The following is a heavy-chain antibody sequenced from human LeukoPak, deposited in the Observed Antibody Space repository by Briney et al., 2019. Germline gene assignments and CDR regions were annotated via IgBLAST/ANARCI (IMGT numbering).Heavy chain of an antibody. V-gene: IGHV3-23*01. Sequence: GGSLRLSCADSGFTFNTYSMNWVRQAPGKGLEWVSGISGSGGSTYYADSVKGRFTISRDNSKNTLYLQMNSLRAEDTAVYYCAKTDRVYDYWGQGTLVTVSS. CDR3: AKTDRVYDY. CDR1: GFTFNTYS. J-gene: IGHJ4*02. D-gene: IGHD6-13*01. CDR2: ISGSGGST.